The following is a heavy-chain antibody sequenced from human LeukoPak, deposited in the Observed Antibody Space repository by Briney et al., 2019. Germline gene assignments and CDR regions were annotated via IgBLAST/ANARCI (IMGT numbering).Heavy chain of an antibody. CDR2: ISGTGGRT. CDR3: AREEPHYYGSGSYYSFGY. CDR1: GFTFSTYA. J-gene: IGHJ4*02. D-gene: IGHD3-10*01. Sequence: SGGSLRLSCAASGFTFSTYAMSWVRQAPGKGLEWVSVISGTGGRTYYADSVKGRFTISRDNSKNTLYLQMNSLRAEDTAVYYCAREEPHYYGSGSYYSFGYWGQGTLVTVSS. V-gene: IGHV3-23*01.